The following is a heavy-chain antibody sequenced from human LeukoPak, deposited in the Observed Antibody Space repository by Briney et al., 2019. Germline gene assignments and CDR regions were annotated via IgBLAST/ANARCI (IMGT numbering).Heavy chain of an antibody. CDR1: GLSLNSYA. CDR3: AELGITMIGGV. V-gene: IGHV3-23*01. J-gene: IGHJ6*04. Sequence: GGSLRLSCTASGLSLNSYAMSWVRQVPGKGLEWVSASSSSDDGKWYAESVRGRFTISRDTSKNTVYLQMNSLRAEDTAVYYCAELGITMIGGVWGKGTTVTISS. D-gene: IGHD3-10*02. CDR2: SSSSDDGK.